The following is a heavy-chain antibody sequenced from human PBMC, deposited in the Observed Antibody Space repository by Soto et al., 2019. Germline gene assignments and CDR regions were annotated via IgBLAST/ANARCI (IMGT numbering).Heavy chain of an antibody. CDR2: INHSGST. V-gene: IGHV4-34*01. CDR1: GGSFSGYY. J-gene: IGHJ4*02. CDR3: ASIGHGWYGAY. D-gene: IGHD1-26*01. Sequence: PSETLSLTCAVYGGSFSGYYWSWIRQPPGKGLEWIGEINHSGSTNYNPSLKSRVTISVDTSKNQFSLKLSSVTAADTAVYYCASIGHGWYGAYWGQGTLVTVSS.